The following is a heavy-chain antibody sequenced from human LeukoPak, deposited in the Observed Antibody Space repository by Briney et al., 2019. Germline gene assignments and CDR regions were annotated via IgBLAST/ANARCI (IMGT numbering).Heavy chain of an antibody. Sequence: PGGSLRLSCAASGFTVSSNYMSWVRQAPGKGLEWVSVIYSGGSTYYADSVKGRFTISRDNSKNTLYLQMNSLRAEDTAVYYCAKVGRSGYDYSFFDYWGQGTLVTVSS. CDR1: GFTVSSNY. CDR2: IYSGGST. V-gene: IGHV3-66*01. D-gene: IGHD5-12*01. CDR3: AKVGRSGYDYSFFDY. J-gene: IGHJ4*02.